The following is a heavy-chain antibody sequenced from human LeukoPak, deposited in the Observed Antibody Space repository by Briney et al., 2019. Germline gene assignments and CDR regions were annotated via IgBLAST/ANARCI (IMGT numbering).Heavy chain of an antibody. CDR1: GFTFTGYS. Sequence: GGSLRLSCAASGFTFTGYSMNWFRQAPGKGLEWGSYTTITSNKIYYADSVKGRFTISTDKARNSLYLQMNSLRDEDTAVYFCAREAYWGSSGKGFDSWGQGTLVIVS. D-gene: IGHD4-23*01. CDR3: AREAYWGSSGKGFDS. V-gene: IGHV3-48*02. J-gene: IGHJ4*02. CDR2: TTITSNKI.